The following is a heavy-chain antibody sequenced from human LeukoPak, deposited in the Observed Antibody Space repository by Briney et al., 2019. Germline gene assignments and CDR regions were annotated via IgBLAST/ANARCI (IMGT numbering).Heavy chain of an antibody. J-gene: IGHJ4*02. CDR1: GYTFSAYY. D-gene: IGHD2-21*02. CDR3: ARGPRDASFDY. Sequence: ASVKVSCKTSGYTFSAYYIHWMRQAPGQGFEWMGWINPINGGIRVAQKFQGRVTMTRDTSMNTVYVELSGLLTDDTAVYFCARGPRDASFDYWGQGTLVTVSS. V-gene: IGHV1-2*02. CDR2: INPINGGI.